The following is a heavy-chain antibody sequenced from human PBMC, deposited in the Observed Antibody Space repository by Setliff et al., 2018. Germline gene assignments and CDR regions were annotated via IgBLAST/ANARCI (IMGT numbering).Heavy chain of an antibody. CDR2: IFYTGST. CDR3: ARQPYSTTYYYYYYYMDV. CDR1: NGSISSGNYF. Sequence: KPSETLSLTCTVSNGSISSGNYFWGRIRQPPGKGLEWMGSIFYTGSTYYSPSLKSRVTMSIDTSKNQFSLNLNSVTAADMAVYYCARQPYSTTYYYYYYYMDVWGKGTTVTVS. J-gene: IGHJ6*03. D-gene: IGHD6-13*01. V-gene: IGHV4-39*01.